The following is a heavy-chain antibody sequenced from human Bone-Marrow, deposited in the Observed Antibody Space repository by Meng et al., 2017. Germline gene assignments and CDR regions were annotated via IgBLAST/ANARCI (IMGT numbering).Heavy chain of an antibody. J-gene: IGHJ4*02. Sequence: VQLVQSGAEVKKPGASVKVSCKASGYTFPDYYMHWVRQAPGQGLEWMGRINPNSGGTNYAQKFQGRVTMTRDTSISTAYMELSRLRSDDTAMYYCARDEDISAAGKLFGDYWGQGTLVTVSS. CDR1: GYTFPDYY. D-gene: IGHD6-13*01. V-gene: IGHV1-2*06. CDR3: ARDEDISAAGKLFGDY. CDR2: INPNSGGT.